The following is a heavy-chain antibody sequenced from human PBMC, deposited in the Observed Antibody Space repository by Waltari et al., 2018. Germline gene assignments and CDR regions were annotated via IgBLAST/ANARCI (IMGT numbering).Heavy chain of an antibody. CDR2: IKRKTDGGTK. V-gene: IGHV3-15*01. J-gene: IGHJ4*02. D-gene: IGHD2-15*01. Sequence: SGFTLSNAWMSWVRQAPGKGLEWVGRIKRKTDGGTKDYASPVKGRYAISTDDSKNTLYLQMNSLKDEDTAVYYCTSSLGYCSGGTCYSRWDFWGQGTLVTVSS. CDR3: TSSLGYCSGGTCYSRWDF. CDR1: GFTLSNAW.